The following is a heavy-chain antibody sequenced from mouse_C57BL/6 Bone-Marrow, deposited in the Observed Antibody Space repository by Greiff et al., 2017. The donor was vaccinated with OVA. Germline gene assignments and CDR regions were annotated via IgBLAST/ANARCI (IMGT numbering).Heavy chain of an antibody. J-gene: IGHJ3*01. CDR1: GYSFTDYN. Sequence: VQLQQSGPELVKPGASVKISCKASGYSFTDYNMNWVKQSNGKSLEWIGVINPNYGTTSYNQKFKGKATLTVDQSSSTAYMQLNSLTSEDSAGYYCARGGVFYYDGRSWDWFAYWGQGTLVTVSA. CDR3: ARGGVFYYDGRSWDWFAY. D-gene: IGHD1-1*01. V-gene: IGHV1-39*01. CDR2: INPNYGTT.